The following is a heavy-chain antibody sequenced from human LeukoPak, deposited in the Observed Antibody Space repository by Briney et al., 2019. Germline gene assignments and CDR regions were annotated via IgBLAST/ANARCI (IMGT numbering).Heavy chain of an antibody. CDR3: ASGDRVTMLRGGNIGYFDY. D-gene: IGHD3-10*01. CDR2: VNPNSGGT. J-gene: IGHJ4*02. Sequence: ASVKVSCKASGYTFSGYYMHWVRQAPGQGLEWMGWVNPNSGGTDYAQKFQGRVTMTRDTSISTAYMELSRLRSDDTAVYYCASGDRVTMLRGGNIGYFDYWGQGTLVTVSS. V-gene: IGHV1-2*02. CDR1: GYTFSGYY.